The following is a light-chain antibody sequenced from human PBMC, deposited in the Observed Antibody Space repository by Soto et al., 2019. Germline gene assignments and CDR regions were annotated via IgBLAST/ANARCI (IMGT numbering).Light chain of an antibody. CDR1: QGISNW. Sequence: DIQMIQSPSSVSASVGDRVTITCRASQGISNWLAWYQQQPGKAPKLLIYGASSLQSGVPSRFSGGGSGTHFTLIISSLQPEDFATYYCQQTNTFLPLTFGGGTKVEI. V-gene: IGKV1-12*01. CDR2: GAS. J-gene: IGKJ4*01. CDR3: QQTNTFLPLT.